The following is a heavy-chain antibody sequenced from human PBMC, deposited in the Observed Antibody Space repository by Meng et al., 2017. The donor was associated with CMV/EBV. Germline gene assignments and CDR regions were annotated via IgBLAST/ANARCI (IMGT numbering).Heavy chain of an antibody. CDR1: GFTFSDYY. J-gene: IGHJ4*02. D-gene: IGHD3-3*01. CDR2: ISSSGSTI. CDR3: ASAYGFWSGYRYYFDY. Sequence: GESLKISCAASGFTFSDYYMSWIRQAPGKGLEWVSYISSSGSTIYYADPVKGRFTISRDNAKNSLYLQMNSLRAEDTAVYYCASAYGFWSGYRYYFDYWGQGTLVTVSS. V-gene: IGHV3-11*04.